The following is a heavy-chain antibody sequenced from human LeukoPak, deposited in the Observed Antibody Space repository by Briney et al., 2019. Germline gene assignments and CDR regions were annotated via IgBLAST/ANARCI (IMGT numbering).Heavy chain of an antibody. Sequence: GASVNVSCKASGYTFTGYYVHWVRQAPGQGLEWMGWINPNSGGTNYAQKFQGWVTMTRDTSISTAYMELSRLRSDDTAVYYCARASRDGYTFDYWGQGTLVTVSS. V-gene: IGHV1-2*04. D-gene: IGHD5-24*01. CDR3: ARASRDGYTFDY. CDR1: GYTFTGYY. CDR2: INPNSGGT. J-gene: IGHJ4*02.